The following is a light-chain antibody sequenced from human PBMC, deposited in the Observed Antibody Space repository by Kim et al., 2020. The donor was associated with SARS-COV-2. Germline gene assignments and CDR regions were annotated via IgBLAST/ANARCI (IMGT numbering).Light chain of an antibody. V-gene: IGLV4-69*01. CDR3: QTWGTGPV. J-gene: IGLJ3*02. Sequence: SGKLTRTLSSGDSSYAIAWHRQEPEKGPRYLMKLNSDGSHSKGDGIPDLFSGSSSGAERYLTISSLQSEDEADYYCQTWGTGPVFGGGTQLTVL. CDR1: SGDSSYA. CDR2: LNSDGSH.